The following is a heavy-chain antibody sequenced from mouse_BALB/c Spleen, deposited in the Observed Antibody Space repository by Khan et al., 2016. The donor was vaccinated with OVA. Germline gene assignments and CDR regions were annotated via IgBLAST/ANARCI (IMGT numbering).Heavy chain of an antibody. CDR3: ARQPYYHYNILNY. CDR2: IWSDGST. D-gene: IGHD2-4*01. J-gene: IGHJ4*01. V-gene: IGHV2-6-1*01. CDR1: GFSLTNYG. Sequence: QVQLKQSGPGLAAPSQSLSITCTISGFSLTNYGVHWVRQPPGKGLEWLVVIWSDGSTTYNSALKSRLTITKDNSQSQVSLKMNSLQTDDTAIYFCARQPYYHYNILNYWGQGTSVTVSS.